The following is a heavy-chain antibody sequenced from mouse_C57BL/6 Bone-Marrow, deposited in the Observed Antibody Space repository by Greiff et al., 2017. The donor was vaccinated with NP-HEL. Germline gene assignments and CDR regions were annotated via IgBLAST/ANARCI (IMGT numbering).Heavy chain of an antibody. V-gene: IGHV1-69*01. CDR2: IDPSDSYT. J-gene: IGHJ4*01. CDR3: ARGYYAMDY. Sequence: VQLHQPGAELVMPGASVKLSCKASGYTFTSYWMHWVKQRPGQGLEWIGEIDPSDSYTNYNQKFKGKSTLTVDKSSSTAYMQLSSLTSEDSAVYYCARGYYAMDYWGQGTSVTVSS. CDR1: GYTFTSYW.